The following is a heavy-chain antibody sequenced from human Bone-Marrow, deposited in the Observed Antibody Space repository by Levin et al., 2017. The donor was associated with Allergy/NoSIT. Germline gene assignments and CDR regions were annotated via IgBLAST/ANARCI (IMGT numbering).Heavy chain of an antibody. J-gene: IGHJ4*02. D-gene: IGHD2-15*01. Sequence: GASVKVSCKASGHSFTTYYLHWVRQAPGQGLEWVGLINLSGGGTNYAQKFQGRVTMTRDTSTGTVYMDLSSLSAEDTAMYYCAREERGGYFDYWGQGTLVTVSS. V-gene: IGHV1-46*01. CDR2: INLSGGGT. CDR1: GHSFTTYY. CDR3: AREERGGYFDY.